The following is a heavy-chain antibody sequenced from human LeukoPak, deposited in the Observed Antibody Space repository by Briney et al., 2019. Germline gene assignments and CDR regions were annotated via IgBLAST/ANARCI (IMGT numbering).Heavy chain of an antibody. J-gene: IGHJ4*02. D-gene: IGHD6-13*01. Sequence: GGSLRLSCAASGFTFSSYSMNWVRQAPGKGLEWVSYISSSSSTIYYADSVKGRFTISRDNAKNSLYLQMNSLRAEDMAVYYCARVAGRSSSWYVFDYWGQGTLVTVSS. CDR1: GFTFSSYS. CDR2: ISSSSSTI. CDR3: ARVAGRSSSWYVFDY. V-gene: IGHV3-48*01.